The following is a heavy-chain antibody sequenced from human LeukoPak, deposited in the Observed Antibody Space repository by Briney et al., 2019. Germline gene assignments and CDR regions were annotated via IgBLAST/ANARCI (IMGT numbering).Heavy chain of an antibody. J-gene: IGHJ4*02. D-gene: IGHD3-22*01. Sequence: PSETLSLTCTVSGGSISSGGYYWSWIRQHPGKGLEWIGYIYYSGSTHYNPSLKSRVTISVDTSKNQSSLKLSSVTAADTAVYYCARDGDYYDSSGYSRMIFDYWGQGTLVTVSS. CDR3: ARDGDYYDSSGYSRMIFDY. CDR2: IYYSGST. V-gene: IGHV4-31*03. CDR1: GGSISSGGYY.